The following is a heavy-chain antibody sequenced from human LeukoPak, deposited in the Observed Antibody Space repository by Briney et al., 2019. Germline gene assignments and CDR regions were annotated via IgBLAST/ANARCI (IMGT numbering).Heavy chain of an antibody. CDR3: ARGGAGEGYCSSTSCHGHDF. V-gene: IGHV1-2*02. J-gene: IGHJ4*02. Sequence: ASVKVSCKASGYTFGGYYMHWVRQAPGQGLEWMGWINPNSGVRNYAQKLQGRVTMTWDTSISTAYMELSRLRSDDTAVYYCARGGAGEGYCSSTSCHGHDFWGQGTLVTVSS. D-gene: IGHD2-2*01. CDR2: INPNSGVR. CDR1: GYTFGGYY.